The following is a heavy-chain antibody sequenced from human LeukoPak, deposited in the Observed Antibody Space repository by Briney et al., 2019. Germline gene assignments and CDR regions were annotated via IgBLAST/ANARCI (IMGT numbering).Heavy chain of an antibody. CDR1: GFTFSSYS. J-gene: IGHJ5*02. CDR2: VSSSSSTI. Sequence: GGSLRLSCAASGFTFSSYSMNWVRQAPGKGLEWVSYVSSSSSTIYYADSVKGRFTISRDNAKNSLYLQMNSLRDEDTAVYFCARDVMARMGWLDPWGQGTRVTVSS. CDR3: ARDVMARMGWLDP. D-gene: IGHD3-16*01. V-gene: IGHV3-48*02.